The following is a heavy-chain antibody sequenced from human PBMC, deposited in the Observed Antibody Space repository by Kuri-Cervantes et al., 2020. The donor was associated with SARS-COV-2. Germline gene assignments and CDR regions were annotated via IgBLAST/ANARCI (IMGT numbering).Heavy chain of an antibody. J-gene: IGHJ4*02. V-gene: IGHV3-23*01. CDR3: AKGVAAADSCYFDY. CDR1: GYSISSGYY. Sequence: ETLSLTCTVSGYSISSGYYWGWIRQPPGKGLEWVSAISGSGGSTYYADSVKGRFTISRDNSKNTLYLQMNSLRAEDAAVYYCAKGVAAADSCYFDYWGQGTLVTVSS. CDR2: ISGSGGST. D-gene: IGHD6-13*01.